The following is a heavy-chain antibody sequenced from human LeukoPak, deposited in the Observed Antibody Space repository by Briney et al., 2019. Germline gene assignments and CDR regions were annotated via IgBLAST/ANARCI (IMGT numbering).Heavy chain of an antibody. CDR3: AKDLVPAAVSTLDY. CDR1: GFTFSSYG. Sequence: PGGSLRLSCAASGFTFSSYGMSWVRQAPGKGLEWVSAISGSGGSTYYADSVKGRFTISRDNSKNTLYLQMNSLRAEDTAVYYCAKDLVPAAVSTLDYWGQGTLVTVSS. V-gene: IGHV3-23*01. J-gene: IGHJ4*02. D-gene: IGHD2-2*01. CDR2: ISGSGGST.